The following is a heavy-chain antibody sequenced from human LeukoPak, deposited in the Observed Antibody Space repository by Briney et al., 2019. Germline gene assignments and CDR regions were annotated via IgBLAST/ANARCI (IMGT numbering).Heavy chain of an antibody. Sequence: SVKVSCKASGGTFSSYAISWVRQAPGQGLEWMGGIIPIFGTANYAQKFQGRVTITADESTSTAYMELSSLRSEDAAVYYCARVLGSVGDWFDPWGQGTLVTVSS. J-gene: IGHJ5*02. D-gene: IGHD1-26*01. CDR1: GGTFSSYA. CDR2: IIPIFGTA. CDR3: ARVLGSVGDWFDP. V-gene: IGHV1-69*13.